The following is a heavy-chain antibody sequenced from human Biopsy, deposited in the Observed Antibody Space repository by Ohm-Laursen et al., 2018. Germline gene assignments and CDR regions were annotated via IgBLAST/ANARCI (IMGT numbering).Heavy chain of an antibody. Sequence: TLSLTCSVSGGSINSGGHFWGWVRQSPGKGLEWIGYIYDNGDTYYNPSLMSLVSISADTSKNQVSLRLNSVTAADTAVYYCARRIPDYGSGSYFDAFDIWGRGTMVTVSS. CDR1: GGSINSGGHF. D-gene: IGHD3-10*01. V-gene: IGHV4-31*01. CDR2: IYDNGDT. CDR3: ARRIPDYGSGSYFDAFDI. J-gene: IGHJ3*02.